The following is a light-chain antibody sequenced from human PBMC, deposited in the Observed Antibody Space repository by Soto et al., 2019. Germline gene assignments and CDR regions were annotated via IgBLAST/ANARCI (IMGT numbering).Light chain of an antibody. Sequence: SALTQPASVSGSPGQSIAISCTGTSSDVGGYKYVSWYQQYPGKAPKLMIYDVSNRPSGVPDRFSGSKSGNTASLTISGLQSEDEADYYCSSYTSYTSYVFGTGTKVTVL. V-gene: IGLV2-14*01. J-gene: IGLJ1*01. CDR1: SSDVGGYKY. CDR3: SSYTSYTSYV. CDR2: DVS.